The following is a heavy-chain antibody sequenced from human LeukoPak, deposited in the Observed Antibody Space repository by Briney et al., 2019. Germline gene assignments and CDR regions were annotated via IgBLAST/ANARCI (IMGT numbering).Heavy chain of an antibody. Sequence: ASVKVSCQASGYNFTNYGISWVRQAPGQGLEWMGRIIPILGIANYAQKFQGRVTITADKSTSTAYMELSSLRSEDTAVYYCAKSYGSGSYYKGYFQHWGQGTLVTVSS. CDR1: GYNFTNYG. V-gene: IGHV1-69*04. CDR2: IIPILGIA. D-gene: IGHD3-10*01. CDR3: AKSYGSGSYYKGYFQH. J-gene: IGHJ1*01.